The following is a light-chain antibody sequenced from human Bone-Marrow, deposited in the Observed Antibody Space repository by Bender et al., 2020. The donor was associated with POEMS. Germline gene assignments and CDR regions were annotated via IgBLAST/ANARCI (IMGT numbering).Light chain of an antibody. CDR1: SSDNY. J-gene: IGLJ2*01. V-gene: IGLV2-8*01. CDR2: EVN. Sequence: QSGMTQPPSASGSPGQSVAISCSGTSSDNYVSWYQQHPGKAPKLIIYEVNKRPSGVPDRFSGSKSGNTASLTISGLQAEDEADYYCSSYAISSTLFGGGTKLTVL. CDR3: SSYAISSTL.